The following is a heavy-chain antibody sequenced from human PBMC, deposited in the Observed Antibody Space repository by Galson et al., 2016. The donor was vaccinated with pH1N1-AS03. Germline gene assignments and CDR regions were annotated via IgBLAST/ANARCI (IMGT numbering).Heavy chain of an antibody. CDR3: ASRGGLSGASAVCGMDV. D-gene: IGHD1-26*01. Sequence: LRLSCAASGFTISSLTMHWVRQTPDKGLEWLAVISYDGSDRYYADSVKGRFTISRDNSKNTVYLQMNSLRGDDTAVYFCASRGGLSGASAVCGMDVWGRGTAVTVSS. CDR2: ISYDGSDR. J-gene: IGHJ6*02. CDR1: GFTISSLT. V-gene: IGHV3-30*04.